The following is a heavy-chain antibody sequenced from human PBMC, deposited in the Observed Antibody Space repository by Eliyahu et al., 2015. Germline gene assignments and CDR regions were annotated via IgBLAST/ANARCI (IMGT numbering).Heavy chain of an antibody. CDR3: AKRTYDYIWGSYRPQPLYFDY. J-gene: IGHJ4*02. CDR2: ISGSGGST. D-gene: IGHD3-16*02. CDR1: GFTFSSYA. Sequence: EVQLVESGGGLVQPGGSLRLSCAASGFTFSSYALXWXRQAPGKGLGWGSAISGSGGSTYYADSVKGRFTISRDNSKNTLYLQMNSLRAEDTAVYYCAKRTYDYIWGSYRPQPLYFDYWGQGTLVTVSS. V-gene: IGHV3-23*04.